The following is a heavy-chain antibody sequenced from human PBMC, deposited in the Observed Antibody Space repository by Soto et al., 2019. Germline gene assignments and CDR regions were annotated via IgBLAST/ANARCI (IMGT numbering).Heavy chain of an antibody. CDR1: GFTFSSYG. V-gene: IGHV3-30*18. CDR3: GKEGYVVATTHDFDY. D-gene: IGHD5-12*01. CDR2: ISYDGSYK. Sequence: QVQLVESGGGVVQPGRSLRLSCAASGFTFSSYGMHWVRQAPGKGLEWVAVISYDGSYKYYADSMKGRVTNSRDNSKNTLYEQLNSLRAEDTAVYYCGKEGYVVATTHDFDYWGPGTLVTVSP. J-gene: IGHJ4*02.